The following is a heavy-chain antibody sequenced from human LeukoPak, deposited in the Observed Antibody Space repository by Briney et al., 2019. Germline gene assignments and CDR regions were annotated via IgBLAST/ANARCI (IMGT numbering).Heavy chain of an antibody. CDR2: IYYSGST. V-gene: IGHV4-59*01. D-gene: IGHD6-13*01. Sequence: PSETLSLTCTVSGGSISSYYWSWIRQPPGKGLEWIGYIYYSGSTNYNPSLKSRVTISVDTSKNQFFLKLSSVTAADTAVYYCARARDSSSWLDYWGQGTLVTVSS. CDR3: ARARDSSSWLDY. CDR1: GGSISSYY. J-gene: IGHJ4*02.